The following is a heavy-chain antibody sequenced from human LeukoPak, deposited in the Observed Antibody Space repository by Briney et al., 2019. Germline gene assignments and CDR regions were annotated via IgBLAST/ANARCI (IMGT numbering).Heavy chain of an antibody. CDR2: IGGRGGRT. CDR3: ARGPSYGARCDYLDY. Sequence: GGSLRLSCAASGFIFGDYGMNWVRQAPGKGLEWVSGIGGRGGRTYYADSVKGRFTISRDNSKNTLYLQMNSLRAEDTAVYYCARGPSYGARCDYLDYWGQGALVTVSS. CDR1: GFIFGDYG. J-gene: IGHJ4*02. D-gene: IGHD4/OR15-4a*01. V-gene: IGHV3-23*01.